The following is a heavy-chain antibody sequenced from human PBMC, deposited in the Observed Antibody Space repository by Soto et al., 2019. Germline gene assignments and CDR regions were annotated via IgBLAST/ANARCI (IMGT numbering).Heavy chain of an antibody. CDR3: ARDTQIFQRYSYGYFDY. CDR2: ISYDGNSK. V-gene: IGHV3-30*03. Sequence: PGGSLRLSCAGSRFTFTNFGMHWVRQAPGKGLEWVAYISYDGNSKFYADSVKGRFTISRDDSQNTLFLQMSSLRAEDTAIYYCARDTQIFQRYSYGYFDYWGQGTLVTVSS. CDR1: RFTFTNFG. D-gene: IGHD5-18*01. J-gene: IGHJ4*02.